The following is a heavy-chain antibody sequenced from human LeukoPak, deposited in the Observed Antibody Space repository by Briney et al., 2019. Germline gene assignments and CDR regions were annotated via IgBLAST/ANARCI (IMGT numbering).Heavy chain of an antibody. J-gene: IGHJ4*02. CDR1: GGSFSGFY. D-gene: IGHD3-16*01. V-gene: IGHV4-34*01. Sequence: SETLSLTCAVYGGSFSGFYWTWVRQPPGKGLEWIGEINHSGGTNYNTSLRSRVTISADTSKNQFSLSLTSVTAADTAVYYCARGRTTWGTSVLGYWGQGTLVTVSS. CDR3: ARGRTTWGTSVLGY. CDR2: INHSGGT.